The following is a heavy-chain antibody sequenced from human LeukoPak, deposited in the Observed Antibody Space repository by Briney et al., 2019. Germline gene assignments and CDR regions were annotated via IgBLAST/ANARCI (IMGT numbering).Heavy chain of an antibody. J-gene: IGHJ4*02. CDR1: GYTFTSYY. CDR2: INPSGGST. Sequence: ASVKASCKASGYTFTSYYMHWVRQAPGQGLEWMGIINPSGGSTSYAQKFQGRVTMTRDTSTSTVYMELSSLRSEDTAVYYCACGSRPSGWRTGAFDYWGQGTLVTVSS. CDR3: ACGSRPSGWRTGAFDY. V-gene: IGHV1-46*01. D-gene: IGHD6-19*01.